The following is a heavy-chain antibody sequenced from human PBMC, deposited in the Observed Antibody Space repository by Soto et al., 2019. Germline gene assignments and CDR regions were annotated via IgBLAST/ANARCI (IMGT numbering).Heavy chain of an antibody. D-gene: IGHD2-21*02. Sequence: GASVKVSCKASGYTFTSYGISWVRQAPGQGLEWMGWISAYSGNTNYAQKVQGRVTMTRDTSTSTVFMELSSLRSADTAVYYCARGGHIAVVTASFDYWGQGTLVTVSS. V-gene: IGHV1-18*01. CDR1: GYTFTSYG. CDR3: ARGGHIAVVTASFDY. CDR2: ISAYSGNT. J-gene: IGHJ4*02.